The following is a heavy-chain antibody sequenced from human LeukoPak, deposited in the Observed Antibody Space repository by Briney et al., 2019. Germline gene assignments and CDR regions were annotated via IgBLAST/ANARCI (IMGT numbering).Heavy chain of an antibody. CDR1: GYTFTGYY. CDR2: INPSGGST. Sequence: ASVKVSCKASGYTFTGYYMHWVRQAPGQGLEWMGWINPSGGSTSYAQKFQGRVTMTRDMSTSTVYMELSSLRSEDTAVYYCARGGSPKRDWFDPWGQGTLVTVSS. D-gene: IGHD3-16*01. V-gene: IGHV1-46*01. J-gene: IGHJ5*02. CDR3: ARGGSPKRDWFDP.